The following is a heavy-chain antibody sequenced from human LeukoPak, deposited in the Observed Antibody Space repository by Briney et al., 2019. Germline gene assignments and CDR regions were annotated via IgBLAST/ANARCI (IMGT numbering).Heavy chain of an antibody. CDR2: ISSSSSYI. CDR1: GFTFSSYS. D-gene: IGHD3-10*01. CDR3: AREGDSGSGNHYYYYGMDV. Sequence: KAGGSLRLSCAASGFTFSSYSMNWVRQAPGKGLEWVSSISSSSSYIYYADSVKGRFTISRDNAKNSLYLQMNSLRAEDTAVYYCAREGDSGSGNHYYYYGMDVWGQGTTVTVSS. J-gene: IGHJ6*02. V-gene: IGHV3-21*01.